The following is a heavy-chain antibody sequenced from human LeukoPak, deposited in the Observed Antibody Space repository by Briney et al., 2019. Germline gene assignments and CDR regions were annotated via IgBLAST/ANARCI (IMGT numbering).Heavy chain of an antibody. Sequence: GGSLRLSCAASGFTFDDYTMHWVRQAPGKGLEWVSAISGSGGSTYYADSVKGRFTISRDNSKNTLYLQMNSLRAEDTAVYYCAKDSRVSEYWGQGTLVTVSS. J-gene: IGHJ4*02. D-gene: IGHD3-10*01. CDR3: AKDSRVSEY. CDR2: ISGSGGST. V-gene: IGHV3-23*01. CDR1: GFTFDDYT.